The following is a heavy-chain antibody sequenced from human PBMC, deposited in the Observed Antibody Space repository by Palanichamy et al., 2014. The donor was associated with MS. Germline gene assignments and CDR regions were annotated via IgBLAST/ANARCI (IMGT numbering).Heavy chain of an antibody. D-gene: IGHD5-18*01. CDR3: ATEGKAMNRPPFDY. J-gene: IGHJ4*02. Sequence: EVQLVESGGGQVKPGGSLRLSCAASGFTFSSYSMHWVRQAPGKGLEWVSYISDRSTYIYYAGSVKGRFTISRDNARNSLYLEMNGLRAEDTAVYYCATEGKAMNRPPFDYWGQGTLVTVSS. CDR2: ISDRSTYI. V-gene: IGHV3-21*01. CDR1: GFTFSSYS.